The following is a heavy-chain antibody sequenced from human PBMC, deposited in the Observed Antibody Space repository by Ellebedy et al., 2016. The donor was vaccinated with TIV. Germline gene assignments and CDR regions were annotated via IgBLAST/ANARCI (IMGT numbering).Heavy chain of an antibody. V-gene: IGHV4-39*07. CDR1: GGSIRSSSYY. J-gene: IGHJ6*03. CDR3: ARAPGGPYYYYMDV. D-gene: IGHD4-23*01. CDR2: IYYSGST. Sequence: SETLSLXCTVSGGSIRSSSYYWGWIRQPPGKGLEWIGSIYYSGSTNYNPSLKSRVTMSVDTSKNQFSLKLSSVTAADTAVYYCARAPGGPYYYYMDVWGKGTTVTVSS.